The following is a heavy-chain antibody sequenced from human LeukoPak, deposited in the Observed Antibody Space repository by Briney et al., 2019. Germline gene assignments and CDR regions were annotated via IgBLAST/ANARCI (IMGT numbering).Heavy chain of an antibody. CDR1: GGTFSSYA. D-gene: IGHD2-21*01. CDR2: IIPIFGTA. CDR3: ARPLGVAYCGGDCYPGDAFDI. Sequence: ASVKVSCKASGGTFSSYAISWVRQAPGQGLEWMGGIIPIFGTANYAQKFQGRVTITADESTSTAYMELSSLRSEDTAVYYCARPLGVAYCGGDCYPGDAFDIWGQGTMVTVSS. V-gene: IGHV1-69*13. J-gene: IGHJ3*02.